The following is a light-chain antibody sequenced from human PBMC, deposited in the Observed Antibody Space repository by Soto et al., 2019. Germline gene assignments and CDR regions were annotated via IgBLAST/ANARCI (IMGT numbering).Light chain of an antibody. Sequence: DIQMTQSPSTLSAYVGDRVTITCRASQSISYWLAWYQQKPGKAPNLLIYDASTLESGVPSRFSGSRYGTEFTLTISSLQPDDFATYYCQHYNSYSLTFGQGTKLEI. J-gene: IGKJ2*01. V-gene: IGKV1-5*01. CDR3: QHYNSYSLT. CDR1: QSISYW. CDR2: DAS.